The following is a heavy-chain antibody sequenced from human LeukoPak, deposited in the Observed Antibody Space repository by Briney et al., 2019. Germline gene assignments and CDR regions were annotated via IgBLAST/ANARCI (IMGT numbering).Heavy chain of an antibody. CDR3: ARVKKLMPEFEF. Sequence: ASVKVSCKASGYTFIDFYIHWVRQAPGQGLEWMGWINPNSGAIKYSQKFKGRVSMTRDTSISTAYMDLSSLRSDDTAVYYCARVKKLMPEFEFWGQGTLVTVSS. V-gene: IGHV1-2*02. CDR2: INPNSGAI. D-gene: IGHD2-2*01. CDR1: GYTFIDFY. J-gene: IGHJ4*02.